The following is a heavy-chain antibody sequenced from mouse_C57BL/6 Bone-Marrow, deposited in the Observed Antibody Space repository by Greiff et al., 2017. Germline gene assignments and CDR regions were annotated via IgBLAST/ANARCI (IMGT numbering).Heavy chain of an antibody. CDR1: GFSLTRYG. CDR2: IWGGGST. J-gene: IGHJ4*01. D-gene: IGHD1-1*01. Sequence: VQLVESGPGLVAPSQSLSITCTVSGFSLTRYGVDWVRQPPGKGLEWLGVIWGGGSTNYNSALMSRLSISKDNSKSQVFLKMNSLQPDNTAMYYGAKRSTVVHYYAMDVWGKGTSVTVSS. V-gene: IGHV2-9*01. CDR3: AKRSTVVHYYAMDV.